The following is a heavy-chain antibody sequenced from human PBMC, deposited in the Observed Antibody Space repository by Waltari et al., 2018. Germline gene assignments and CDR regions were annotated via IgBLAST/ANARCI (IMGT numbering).Heavy chain of an antibody. V-gene: IGHV1-8*01. CDR3: AAEKWERQGGYYYFGMDV. Sequence: QEQLVQSGAEVKRPGASVKVSCKASGDTFTNSDINWVRQASGQGPEWVGWRNPPGGNVGYAPKFRGRVTMTMDISINTAYMALTRLTSEDTAVYYCAAEKWERQGGYYYFGMDVWGQGTTVTVSS. D-gene: IGHD1-26*01. J-gene: IGHJ6*02. CDR2: RNPPGGNV. CDR1: GDTFTNSD.